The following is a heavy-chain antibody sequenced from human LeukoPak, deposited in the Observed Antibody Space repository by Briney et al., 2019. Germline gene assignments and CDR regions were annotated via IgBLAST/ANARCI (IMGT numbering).Heavy chain of an antibody. D-gene: IGHD5-18*01. Sequence: RASVKVSCKASGGTLSSYAISWVRQAPGQGLEWMGRIIPILGIANYAQKFQGRVTITADKSTSTAYMELSSLRSEDTAVYYCASGGRDSYYPPGGVFDPWGQGTLVTVSS. J-gene: IGHJ5*02. CDR2: IIPILGIA. CDR1: GGTLSSYA. V-gene: IGHV1-69*04. CDR3: ASGGRDSYYPPGGVFDP.